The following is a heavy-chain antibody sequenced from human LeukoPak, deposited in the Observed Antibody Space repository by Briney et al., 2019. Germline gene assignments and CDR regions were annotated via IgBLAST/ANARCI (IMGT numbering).Heavy chain of an antibody. V-gene: IGHV1-24*01. CDR1: GYTLTELS. CDR2: FDPEDGET. D-gene: IGHD3-22*01. Sequence: ASVKVSCKVSGYTLTELSMHWVRQAPGKGLEWMGGFDPEDGETIYAQKFQGRVTITRDTSISTAYMELSRLRSDDTAVYYCAGDWGYYYDSSGYYPSDYWGQGTLVTVSS. J-gene: IGHJ4*02. CDR3: AGDWGYYYDSSGYYPSDY.